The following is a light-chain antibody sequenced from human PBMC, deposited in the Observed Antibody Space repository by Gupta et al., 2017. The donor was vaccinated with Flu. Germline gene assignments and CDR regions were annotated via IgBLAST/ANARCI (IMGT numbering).Light chain of an antibody. CDR3: QQNGGWPWR. Sequence: ELVMTQSPATLSVSPGDRATLSCRASQSIRNNLAWYQQKPGQAPRPLIYGASTRATAIPARFRGSGSGTEFTLTISSLHSEDFAVYYCQQNGGWPWRFGQGTKVEIK. V-gene: IGKV3D-15*01. CDR2: GAS. CDR1: QSIRNN. J-gene: IGKJ1*01.